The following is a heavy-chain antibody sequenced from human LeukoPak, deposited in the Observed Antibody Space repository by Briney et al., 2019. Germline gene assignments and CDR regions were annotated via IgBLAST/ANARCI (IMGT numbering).Heavy chain of an antibody. J-gene: IGHJ6*02. CDR2: ISGSGGST. V-gene: IGHV3-23*01. Sequence: GGSLRLSCAASGFTFSSYAMSWVRQAPGKGLEWVSAISGSGGSTYYADSVKGRFTISRDNSKNTLYLQMNSLRAEDTAVYYCAKDKTRGADYYYSMDVWGQGTTVTVSS. D-gene: IGHD3-10*01. CDR3: AKDKTRGADYYYSMDV. CDR1: GFTFSSYA.